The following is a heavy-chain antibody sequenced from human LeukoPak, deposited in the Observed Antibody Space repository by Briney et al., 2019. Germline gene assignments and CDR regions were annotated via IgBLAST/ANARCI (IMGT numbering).Heavy chain of an antibody. V-gene: IGHV1-69*13. D-gene: IGHD2-2*01. Sequence: SVKVSCKASGGTFSSYAISWVRQAPGQGLEWMGGIIPIFGTANYAQKFQGRVTITADESTSTAYMELSRLRSDDTAVYYCARDYCSSTSCLFDYWGQGALVTVSS. CDR2: IIPIFGTA. CDR1: GGTFSSYA. J-gene: IGHJ4*02. CDR3: ARDYCSSTSCLFDY.